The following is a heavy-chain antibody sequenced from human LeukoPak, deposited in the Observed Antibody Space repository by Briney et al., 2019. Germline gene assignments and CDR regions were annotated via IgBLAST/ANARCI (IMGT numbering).Heavy chain of an antibody. CDR3: ANLVIAAAGTGYDFDY. CDR1: GYTFPSYF. V-gene: IGHV1-46*01. J-gene: IGHJ4*02. Sequence: ASVKVSCKASGYTFPSYFMHWVRQAPGQGLEWMGIINPTGGSTTYAQKFQGRVTMTRDTSTSTAYMELSRLRSDDTAVYYCANLVIAAAGTGYDFDYWGQGTLVTVSS. CDR2: INPTGGST. D-gene: IGHD6-13*01.